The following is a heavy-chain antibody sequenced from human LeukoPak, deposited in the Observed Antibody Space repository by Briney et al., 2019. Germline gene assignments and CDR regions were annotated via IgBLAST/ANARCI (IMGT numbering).Heavy chain of an antibody. CDR2: ISAYNGNT. CDR1: GYTFTSYG. D-gene: IGHD2-2*01. J-gene: IGHJ4*02. V-gene: IGHV1-18*01. Sequence: ASVKVSCKASGYTFTSYGISWVRQAPGQGLEWMGWISAYNGNTNYAQKLQGRVTMTTDTSTSTAYMELSSLRSDDTAVYYCARDNRRYCSSTSCYLYYWGQGTLVTVSS. CDR3: ARDNRRYCSSTSCYLYY.